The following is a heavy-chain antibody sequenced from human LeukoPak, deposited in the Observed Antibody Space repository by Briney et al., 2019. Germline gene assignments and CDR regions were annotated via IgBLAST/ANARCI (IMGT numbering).Heavy chain of an antibody. Sequence: GGSLRLSCAASGFTFSTYPISWVRQAPGRGLEWVSAISGGGSNTYYADSVKGRFTISRDNSKNMLYLQMNSLRAEDTAVYYCVKDSVRGYSGYGNDGFEIWGQGTMVTVSS. J-gene: IGHJ3*02. CDR2: ISGGGSNT. V-gene: IGHV3-23*01. CDR3: VKDSVRGYSGYGNDGFEI. D-gene: IGHD5-12*01. CDR1: GFTFSTYP.